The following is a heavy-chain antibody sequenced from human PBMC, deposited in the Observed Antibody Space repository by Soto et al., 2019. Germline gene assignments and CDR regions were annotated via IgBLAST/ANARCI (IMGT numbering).Heavy chain of an antibody. Sequence: QVQLVESGGGVVQPGRSLRLSCAASGVTFSRYGMHWVRQGPGKGLEWVALISYDGSDKYYADSVKGRFTISRDNSKNTLYLQINSLRSEDTAVYYCATPSWKDVLGLDVWGQGTTVTVSS. CDR1: GVTFSRYG. J-gene: IGHJ6*02. D-gene: IGHD1-1*01. CDR3: ATPSWKDVLGLDV. V-gene: IGHV3-30*03. CDR2: ISYDGSDK.